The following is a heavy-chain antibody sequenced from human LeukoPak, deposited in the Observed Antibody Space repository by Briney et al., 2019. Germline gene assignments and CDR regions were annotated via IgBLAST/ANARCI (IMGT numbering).Heavy chain of an antibody. V-gene: IGHV4-34*01. J-gene: IGHJ4*02. CDR1: GGSFSGYY. CDR3: ATEIQNIAGRVY. CDR2: INHSGST. D-gene: IGHD6-6*01. Sequence: SETLSLTCAVYGGSFSGYYWSWIRQPPGKGLEWIGEINHSGSTNYNPSLKSRVTISVDTSKNQFSLKLSSVTAADTAVYYCATEIQNIAGRVYWGQGTLVTVSS.